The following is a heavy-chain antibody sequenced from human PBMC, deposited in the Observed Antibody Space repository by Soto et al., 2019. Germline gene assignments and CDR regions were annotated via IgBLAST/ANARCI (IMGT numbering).Heavy chain of an antibody. CDR1: GFTFSSYA. V-gene: IGHV3-30-3*01. CDR3: ARDLPSIAVAGTYYYYYGMDV. D-gene: IGHD6-19*01. J-gene: IGHJ6*02. CDR2: ISYDGSNK. Sequence: GGSLRLSCAASGFTFSSYAMHWVRQAPGKGLEWVAVISYDGSNKYYADSVKGRFTISRDNSKNTLYLQMNSLRAEDTAVYYCARDLPSIAVAGTYYYYYGMDVWGQGTTVTVS.